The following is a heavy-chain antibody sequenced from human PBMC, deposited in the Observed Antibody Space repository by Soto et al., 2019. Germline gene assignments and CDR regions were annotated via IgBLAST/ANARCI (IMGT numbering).Heavy chain of an antibody. CDR2: INPGGSEK. J-gene: IGHJ6*02. Sequence: PGGSLRLSCVASGFSFSDSWMDWVRQAPGKGPEWVANINPGGSEKNYVDSVKGRFTISRDNAKNSLFLQMNNRRAEDTGVYYCASLGRHGWGQGTTVTVSS. CDR1: GFSFSDSW. D-gene: IGHD3-16*01. CDR3: ASLGRHG. V-gene: IGHV3-7*01.